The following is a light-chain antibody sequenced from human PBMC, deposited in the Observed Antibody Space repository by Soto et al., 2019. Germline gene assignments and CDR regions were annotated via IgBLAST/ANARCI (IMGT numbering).Light chain of an antibody. V-gene: IGKV3-11*01. CDR3: QHRHH. CDR2: DAS. CDR1: QSVSID. Sequence: EVVLTQSPATLSLSPGDRATLSCRASQSVSIDFAWYQQKPGQAPRLLIYDASNRATGIPGRFSGSGSGTDFPLTISSLEAEDFAVYYWQHRHHFAPGTKVDIK. J-gene: IGKJ3*01.